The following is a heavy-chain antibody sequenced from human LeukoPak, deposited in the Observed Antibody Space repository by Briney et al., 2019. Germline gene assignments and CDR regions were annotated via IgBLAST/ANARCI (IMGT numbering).Heavy chain of an antibody. CDR1: GFTFSNAW. J-gene: IGHJ4*02. V-gene: IGHV3-15*01. Sequence: GGSLRLSCAASGFTFSNAWMSWVRQAPGKGLEWVGRIKSKTDGGTTDYAAPVKGTFTISREDSKNTLHLKMHSLKTEDTAVYYCTTDYPPWYYWGQGTLVTVSS. CDR2: IKSKTDGGTT. CDR3: TTDYPPWYY. D-gene: IGHD2-15*01.